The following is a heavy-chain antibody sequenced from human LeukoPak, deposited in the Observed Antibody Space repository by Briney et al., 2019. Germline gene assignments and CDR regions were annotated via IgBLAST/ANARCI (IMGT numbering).Heavy chain of an antibody. Sequence: GGSLRLPCAASGFTVSNNYMSWVRQAPGKGLEWVSAIYSGGSTYYADSVKGRFTISRDNSKNTLYLQMNSLRAEDTAVYYCARGIAAAANEDRFDPWGQGTLVTVSS. J-gene: IGHJ5*02. V-gene: IGHV3-53*01. D-gene: IGHD6-13*01. CDR1: GFTVSNNY. CDR2: IYSGGST. CDR3: ARGIAAAANEDRFDP.